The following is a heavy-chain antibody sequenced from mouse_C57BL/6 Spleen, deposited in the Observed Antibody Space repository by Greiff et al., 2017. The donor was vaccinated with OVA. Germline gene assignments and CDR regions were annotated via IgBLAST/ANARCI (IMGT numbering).Heavy chain of an antibody. CDR1: GFNIKDYY. CDR3: TTHYGSSPYWYFDV. CDR2: IDPEDGDT. Sequence: VQLQQSGAELVRPGASVKLSCTASGFNIKDYYMHWVKQRPEQGLAWIGRIDPEDGDTEYAPKFQGKATMTADTSSNTAYLQLSSLTSEDTAVYYCTTHYGSSPYWYFDVWGTGTTVTVSS. D-gene: IGHD1-1*01. V-gene: IGHV14-1*01. J-gene: IGHJ1*03.